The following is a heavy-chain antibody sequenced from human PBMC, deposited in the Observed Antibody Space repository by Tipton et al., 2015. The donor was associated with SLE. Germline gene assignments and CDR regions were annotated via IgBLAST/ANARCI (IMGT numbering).Heavy chain of an antibody. CDR1: GYRFTRYW. V-gene: IGHV5-51*03. Sequence: QLVQSGAEVKKPGESLKISCKGSGYRFTRYWIGWVRQMPGKGLEWMGMIYPADSDTRYSPSFQGQVTMSADKSISTAYLQWSSLKASDTAMYYCARVSVPSYYGSPWYFDLWGRGTLVTVSS. CDR2: IYPADSDT. D-gene: IGHD3-10*01. CDR3: ARVSVPSYYGSPWYFDL. J-gene: IGHJ2*01.